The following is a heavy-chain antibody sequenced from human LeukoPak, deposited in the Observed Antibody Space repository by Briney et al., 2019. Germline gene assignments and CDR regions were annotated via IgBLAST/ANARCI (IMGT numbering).Heavy chain of an antibody. D-gene: IGHD1-26*01. CDR1: GFTFDDYA. CDR3: AKGSHDGTSH. V-gene: IGHV3-9*01. J-gene: IGHJ4*02. CDR2: ISWNSGSI. Sequence: GGSPRLSCAASGFTFDDYAMHWVRQAPGKGLEWVSGISWNSGSIGYADSVKGRFTISRDNAKNSLYLQMNSLRAEDTALYYCAKGSHDGTSHWGQGTLVTVSS.